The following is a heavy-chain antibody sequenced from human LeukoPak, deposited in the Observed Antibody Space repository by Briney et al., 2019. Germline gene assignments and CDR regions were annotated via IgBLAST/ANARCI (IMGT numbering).Heavy chain of an antibody. V-gene: IGHV1-2*02. CDR2: INPNSGGT. J-gene: IGHJ6*03. CDR3: ARDLTGTTKAYYYYYMDV. Sequence: GGSLRLSCAASGYTFTGYYMHWVRQAPGQGLEWMGWINPNSGGTNYAQKFQGRVTMTRDTSISTAYMELSRLRSDDTAVYYCARDLTGTTKAYYYYYMDVWGKGTTVTVSS. D-gene: IGHD1-20*01. CDR1: GYTFTGYY.